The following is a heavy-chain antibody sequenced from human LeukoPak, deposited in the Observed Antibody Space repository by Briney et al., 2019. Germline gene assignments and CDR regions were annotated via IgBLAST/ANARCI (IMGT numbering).Heavy chain of an antibody. CDR2: IRYDGSNK. Sequence: GGSLRLSCAASGFTFSSYGMHWVRQAPGKGLEWVAFIRYDGSNKYYADSVKGRFTISRDNSKNTLYLQMNSLRAEDTAVYYCATSIVGAHALYYFDYWGQGTLVTLSS. V-gene: IGHV3-30*02. D-gene: IGHD1-26*01. CDR1: GFTFSSYG. CDR3: ATSIVGAHALYYFDY. J-gene: IGHJ4*02.